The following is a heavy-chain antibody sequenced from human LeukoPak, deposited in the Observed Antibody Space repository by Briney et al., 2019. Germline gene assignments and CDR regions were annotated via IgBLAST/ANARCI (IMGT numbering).Heavy chain of an antibody. Sequence: GGSLRLSCAASEFTFSTYAMSWVRKAPGKGLEWVSAISGSGGSTYYADSVKGRFTISRDNSKNTLYLQMNSPRAEDTAVYYCAKASGSGTYYKSPFDYWGQGTLVTVSS. CDR3: AKASGSGTYYKSPFDY. D-gene: IGHD3-10*01. CDR1: EFTFSTYA. CDR2: ISGSGGST. V-gene: IGHV3-23*01. J-gene: IGHJ4*02.